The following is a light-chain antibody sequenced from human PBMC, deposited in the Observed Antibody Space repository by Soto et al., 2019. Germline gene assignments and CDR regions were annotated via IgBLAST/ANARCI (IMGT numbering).Light chain of an antibody. CDR2: DTS. CDR3: QQYGSSPPTWR. CDR1: QSVSSSY. Sequence: EIVLTQSPGTLSLSPGERATLSCRASQSVSSSYLTWYQQRPGQAPRLLIYDTSSRATGIPDRFSGSGSGTDFTLTISRLEPEDFAVYYCQQYGSSPPTWRFGQGTKVDIK. V-gene: IGKV3-20*01. J-gene: IGKJ1*01.